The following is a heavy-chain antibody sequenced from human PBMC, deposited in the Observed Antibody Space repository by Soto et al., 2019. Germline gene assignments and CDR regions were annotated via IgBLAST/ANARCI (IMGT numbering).Heavy chain of an antibody. D-gene: IGHD3-22*01. CDR1: GFSLSTGGMC. Sequence: SGPTLVNPTQTLTLTCTFSGFSLSTGGMCVSWIRQPPGKALEWLALIDWDDDKYYSTSLKTRLTISKDTSKNQVVLTMTNMDPVDTATYYCARTLTYYYDSSGYEYDYWGQGTLVTVSS. CDR2: IDWDDDK. CDR3: ARTLTYYYDSSGYEYDY. J-gene: IGHJ4*02. V-gene: IGHV2-70*01.